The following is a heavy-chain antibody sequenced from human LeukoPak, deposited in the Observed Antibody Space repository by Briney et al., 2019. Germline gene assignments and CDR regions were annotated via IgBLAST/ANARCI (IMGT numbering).Heavy chain of an antibody. D-gene: IGHD6-13*01. CDR3: ARDIEAAGLFLDY. CDR2: ISSSSSYI. J-gene: IGHJ4*02. CDR1: GFAFSSYS. Sequence: GGSLRLSCAASGFAFSSYSMNWVRQAPGKGLEWVSSISSSSSYIYYADSVKGRFTISRDNAKNSLYLQMNSLRAEDTAVYYCARDIEAAGLFLDYWGQGTLVTVSS. V-gene: IGHV3-21*01.